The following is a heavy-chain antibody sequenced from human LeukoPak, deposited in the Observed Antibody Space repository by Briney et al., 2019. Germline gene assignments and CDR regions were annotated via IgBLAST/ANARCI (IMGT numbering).Heavy chain of an antibody. V-gene: IGHV4-34*01. D-gene: IGHD3-22*01. CDR2: INPSGST. CDR3: ARGRHDITMIVVVMTSVSYYLDV. Sequence: SETLSLTCAVYGGSFSGYHWTWIRQSPGKGLEWIGDINPSGSTYYNPSLKSQLTISVDTSKNQFSLKLRSVTAADTAVYYCARGRHDITMIVVVMTSVSYYLDVWGKGTPVTV. CDR1: GGSFSGYH. J-gene: IGHJ6*03.